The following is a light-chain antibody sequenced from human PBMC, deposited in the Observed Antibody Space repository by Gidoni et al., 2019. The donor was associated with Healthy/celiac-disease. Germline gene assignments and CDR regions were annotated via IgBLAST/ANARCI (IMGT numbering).Light chain of an antibody. CDR2: DVS. Sequence: QSALTPPRSVSGSPGQSVTISCTGTSSDVGGYNYVSWYKQHPGKAPKLMIYDVSKRPSGVPDRFSGSKSGNTASLTISGLQAEDEADYYCCSYAGSYTWVFGGGTKLTVL. V-gene: IGLV2-11*01. CDR3: CSYAGSYTWV. CDR1: SSDVGGYNY. J-gene: IGLJ2*01.